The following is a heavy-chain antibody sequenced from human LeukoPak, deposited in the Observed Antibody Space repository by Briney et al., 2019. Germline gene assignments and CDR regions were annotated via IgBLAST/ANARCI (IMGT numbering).Heavy chain of an antibody. J-gene: IGHJ4*02. CDR1: GFTFSSYS. CDR3: ARGFRYYGR. CDR2: ISSSSDSI. V-gene: IGHV3-48*02. Sequence: GGSLRLSCAASGFTFSSYSMTWVRQAPGKGLEWVSYISSSSDSIYYADSVKGRFTISRDNAKNSLYLQMSSLRDEDTAVYYCARGFRYYGRWGQGTLVTVSS. D-gene: IGHD3-10*01.